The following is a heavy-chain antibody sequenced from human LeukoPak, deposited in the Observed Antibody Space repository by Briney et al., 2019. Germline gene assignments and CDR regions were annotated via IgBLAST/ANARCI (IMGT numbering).Heavy chain of an antibody. J-gene: IGHJ3*02. CDR1: GYTFTSYD. V-gene: IGHV1-2*02. D-gene: IGHD4-17*01. Sequence: ASVKVSCKASGYTFTSYDINWVRQATGQGLEWMGWMNPNSGGTNYAQKFQGRVTMTRDTSISTAYMELSRLRSEDTAVYYCARGLGNYGDDAFDIWGQGTMVTVSS. CDR2: MNPNSGGT. CDR3: ARGLGNYGDDAFDI.